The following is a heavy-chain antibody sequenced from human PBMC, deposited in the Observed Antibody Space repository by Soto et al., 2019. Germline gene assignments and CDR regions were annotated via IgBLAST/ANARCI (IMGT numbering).Heavy chain of an antibody. CDR3: ARVGISGYFDC. CDR1: GASIASSEW. Sequence: QVQLQESGPGLVKPSETLSLTCVGSGASIASSEWWTWVRQPPGKGLEWIGHIYHSGSTRYNPSLNSRVIISVDKSKNQFSLNLNSVTAADTTMYYCARVGISGYFDCWGQGTLVTVSS. V-gene: IGHV4-4*02. D-gene: IGHD6-19*01. CDR2: IYHSGST. J-gene: IGHJ4*02.